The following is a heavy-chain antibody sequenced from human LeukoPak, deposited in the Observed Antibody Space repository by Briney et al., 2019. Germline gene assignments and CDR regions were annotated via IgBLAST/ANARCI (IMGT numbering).Heavy chain of an antibody. J-gene: IGHJ6*02. CDR3: AKDSPPSDYDILTDYGMDV. CDR2: ISWNSGSI. Sequence: GGSLRLSCAASGFTFDDYAMHWVRQAPGKGLEWVSGISWNSGSIGYADSVKGRFTISRDNAKNSLYLQMNSLRAEDTALYYCAKDSPPSDYDILTDYGMDVWGQGTTVTVSS. CDR1: GFTFDDYA. D-gene: IGHD3-9*01. V-gene: IGHV3-9*01.